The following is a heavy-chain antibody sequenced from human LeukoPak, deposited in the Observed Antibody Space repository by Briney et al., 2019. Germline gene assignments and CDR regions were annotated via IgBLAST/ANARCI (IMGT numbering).Heavy chain of an antibody. Sequence: ASVKVSCKASGGTFSSYAISWVRQAPGQGLEWMGGIIPIFGTANYAQKFQGRVTITADESTSTAYMELSSLRSEDTALYYCARGTYYDSSGYYPGHFDYWGQGTLVTVSS. CDR3: ARGTYYDSSGYYPGHFDY. D-gene: IGHD3-22*01. CDR2: IIPIFGTA. V-gene: IGHV1-69*13. CDR1: GGTFSSYA. J-gene: IGHJ4*02.